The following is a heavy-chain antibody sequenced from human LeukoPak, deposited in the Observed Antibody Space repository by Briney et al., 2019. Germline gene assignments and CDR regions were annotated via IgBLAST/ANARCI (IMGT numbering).Heavy chain of an antibody. CDR3: AKDLGGALGY. CDR2: ISYDGSNK. D-gene: IGHD3-16*01. J-gene: IGHJ4*02. CDR1: GFTFSSYG. V-gene: IGHV3-30*18. Sequence: GGSLRLSCAASGFTFSSYGMHWVRQAPGKGLEWVAVISYDGSNKYYADSVKGRFTISRDNSKNTLYLQMNSLRAEDTAVYYCAKDLGGALGYWGQGTLVTVSS.